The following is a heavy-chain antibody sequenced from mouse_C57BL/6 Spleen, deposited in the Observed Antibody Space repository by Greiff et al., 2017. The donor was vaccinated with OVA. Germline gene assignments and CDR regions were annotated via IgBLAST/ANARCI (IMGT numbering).Heavy chain of an antibody. CDR2: INPNNGGT. V-gene: IGHV1-26*01. CDR1: GYTFTDYY. CDR3: ARGGYYPYYDAMDY. Sequence: EVQLQQSGPELVKPGASVKISCKASGYTFTDYYMNWVKQSHGKSLEWIGDINPNNGGTSYNQKFKGKATLTVDKSSSTAYMELRSLTSEDSAVYYCARGGYYPYYDAMDYWGQGTSVTVSS. D-gene: IGHD2-3*01. J-gene: IGHJ4*01.